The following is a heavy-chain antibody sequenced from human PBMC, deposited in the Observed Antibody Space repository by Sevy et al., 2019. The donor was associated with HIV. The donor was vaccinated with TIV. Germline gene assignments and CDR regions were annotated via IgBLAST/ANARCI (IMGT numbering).Heavy chain of an antibody. CDR1: GFAFSAYG. CDR3: ATRWTPGY. D-gene: IGHD1-1*01. J-gene: IGHJ4*02. CDR2: IRYDGSNE. Sequence: GGSLRLSCAASGFAFSAYGMHWVRQAPGKGLEWVAFIRYDGSNEFYADSVRGRFTISRDNSNNTLFLQMNRLRADDTAVYYCATRWTPGYWGQGTLVTVSS. V-gene: IGHV3-30*02.